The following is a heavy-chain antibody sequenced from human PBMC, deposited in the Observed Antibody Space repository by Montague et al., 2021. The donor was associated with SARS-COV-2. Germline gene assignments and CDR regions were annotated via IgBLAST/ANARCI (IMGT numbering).Heavy chain of an antibody. J-gene: IGHJ5*02. D-gene: IGHD3-22*01. CDR3: ARGVTVIVVVLRYNRFDP. V-gene: IGHV4-39*01. CDR2: IYYSGST. CDR1: GGSISSGTYY. Sequence: SETLSLTCTVSGGSISSGTYYWGWVRQPPGKGLEWIGSIYYSGSTFYNPSLKSRVTISVDTSKSQFSLKLSSVTAADTAVYYCARGVTVIVVVLRYNRFDPWGQGTLVTVSS.